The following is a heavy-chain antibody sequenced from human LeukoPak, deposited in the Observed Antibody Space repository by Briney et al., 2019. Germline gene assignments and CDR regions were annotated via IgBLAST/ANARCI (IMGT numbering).Heavy chain of an antibody. CDR2: MYYSGST. CDR1: GGSISSYY. J-gene: IGHJ4*02. V-gene: IGHV4-59*12. Sequence: SETLSLTCTVSGGSISSYYWSWIRQPPGKGLEWIGSMYYSGSTNYNPSLKSRVTISVDKSKNQFSLKLSSVTAADTAVYYCARRYCSSTSCYLDYWGQGTLVTVSS. CDR3: ARRYCSSTSCYLDY. D-gene: IGHD2-2*01.